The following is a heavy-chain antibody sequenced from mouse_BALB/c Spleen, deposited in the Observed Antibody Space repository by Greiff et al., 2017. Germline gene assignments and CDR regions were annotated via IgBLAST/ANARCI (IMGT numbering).Heavy chain of an antibody. CDR3: ARQKNYGSYYAMDY. CDR1: GFTFSSYG. J-gene: IGHJ4*01. V-gene: IGHV5-6*01. CDR2: ISSGGSYT. D-gene: IGHD1-2*01. Sequence: EVQVVESGGDLVKPGGSLKLSCAASGFTFSSYGMSWVRQTPDKRLEWVATISSGGSYTYYPDSVKGRFTISRDNAKNTLYLQMSSLKSEDTAMYYCARQKNYGSYYAMDYWGQGTSVTVSS.